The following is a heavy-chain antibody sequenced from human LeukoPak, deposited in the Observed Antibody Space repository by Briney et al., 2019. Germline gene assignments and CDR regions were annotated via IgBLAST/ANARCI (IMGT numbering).Heavy chain of an antibody. J-gene: IGHJ4*02. V-gene: IGHV3-20*04. D-gene: IGHD5-18*01. CDR2: IYWNGGST. Sequence: PGGSLRLSCAASGFTFDDYGMSWVRQAPGKGLEWVSGIYWNGGSTVYADSVKGRFTISRDNAKNSLYLQMNGLRAEDTALYYCARSRGYRYGYYFDYWGQGTLVTVSS. CDR1: GFTFDDYG. CDR3: ARSRGYRYGYYFDY.